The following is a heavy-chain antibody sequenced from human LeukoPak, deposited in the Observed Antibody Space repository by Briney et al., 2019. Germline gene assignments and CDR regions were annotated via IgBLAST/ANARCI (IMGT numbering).Heavy chain of an antibody. CDR2: MYISGSN. D-gene: IGHD4-17*01. CDR3: ARSEYGDYYKFDY. CDR1: GASISSSH. J-gene: IGHJ4*02. V-gene: IGHV4-4*07. Sequence: SETLSLTCTVSGASISSSHWSWIRQSAGKGLEWIGRMYISGSNKYNPSLKSRVTMSVDTSKNQFSLKLSSVTAADTAVYYCARSEYGDYYKFDYWGQGALVSVSS.